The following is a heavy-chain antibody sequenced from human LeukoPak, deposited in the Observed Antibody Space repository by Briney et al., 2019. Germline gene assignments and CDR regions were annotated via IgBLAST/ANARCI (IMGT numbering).Heavy chain of an antibody. Sequence: GASVKVSCKASGYTFTSYYMHWVRQAPGQGLEWMGIINPSGGSTSYAQKFQGRVTISVDTSKNQFSLKLSSVTAADTAVYYCARSLTVSNWGQGTLVTVSS. CDR3: ARSLTVSN. D-gene: IGHD1-14*01. CDR1: GYTFTSYY. V-gene: IGHV1-46*01. J-gene: IGHJ4*02. CDR2: INPSGGST.